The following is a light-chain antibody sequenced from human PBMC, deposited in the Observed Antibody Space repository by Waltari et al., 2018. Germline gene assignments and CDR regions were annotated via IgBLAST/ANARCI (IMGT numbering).Light chain of an antibody. CDR1: NSNIGAGYD. CDR3: QSYDSSLGAFWV. CDR2: GNN. V-gene: IGLV1-40*01. J-gene: IGLJ3*02. Sequence: QSVLTQPPSVSGAPGQRVTISCTGSNSNIGAGYDVHWYQQLPGAAPKLLISGNNNRPSGVPDRFSGSRSDTSASLAITGLQAEDEADYYCQSYDSSLGAFWVFGGWTKVTVL.